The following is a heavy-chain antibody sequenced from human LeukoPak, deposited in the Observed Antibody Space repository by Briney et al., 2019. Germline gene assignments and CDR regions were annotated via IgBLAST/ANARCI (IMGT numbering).Heavy chain of an antibody. V-gene: IGHV4-59*01. CDR1: GGSISSYY. D-gene: IGHD1-26*01. Sequence: SETLSLTCTVSGGSISSYYWSWIRQPPGKGLEWIGYLYYSGSAKYNPSLKSRVTISVDTSENHFSLKLSSVTAADTAVYYCARKGSGTYPPFDYWGPGTLVTVSS. J-gene: IGHJ4*02. CDR2: LYYSGSA. CDR3: ARKGSGTYPPFDY.